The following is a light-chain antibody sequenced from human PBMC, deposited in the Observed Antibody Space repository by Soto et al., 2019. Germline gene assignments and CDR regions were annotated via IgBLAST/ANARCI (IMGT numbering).Light chain of an antibody. CDR1: QTISTW. CDR3: QQYSSYSRT. V-gene: IGKV1-5*01. Sequence: DIQMTQSPSTLSASVGDRVTITCRASQTISTWLAWYQQNPGKAPELLIYDASTLESGVPSRFSGSGSGTGFSLTISSLQPDDFATFYCQQYSSYSRTFGQGTKVDIK. J-gene: IGKJ1*01. CDR2: DAS.